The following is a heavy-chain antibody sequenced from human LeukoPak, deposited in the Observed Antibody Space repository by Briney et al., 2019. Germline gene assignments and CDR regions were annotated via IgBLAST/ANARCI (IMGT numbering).Heavy chain of an antibody. V-gene: IGHV3-9*01. D-gene: IGHD6-13*01. Sequence: QPGRSLRLSCAASGFTFDEYAMHWVRQAPGKGLEWVSGITWNSARIDYADSVKGRFTISRDDAKNSLYLQMNSLRAEDTALYYCAKDLRPIYSINWQSLPTVGMDVWGQGTTVTVSS. CDR3: AKDLRPIYSINWQSLPTVGMDV. CDR1: GFTFDEYA. J-gene: IGHJ6*02. CDR2: ITWNSARI.